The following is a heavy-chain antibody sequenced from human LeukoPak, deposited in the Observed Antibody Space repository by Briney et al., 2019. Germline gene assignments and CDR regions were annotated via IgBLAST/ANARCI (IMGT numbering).Heavy chain of an antibody. J-gene: IGHJ4*02. CDR3: ARDRHGIAVAGPGGYFDY. V-gene: IGHV3-64*01. CDR2: ISSNGGST. Sequence: GGSLRLSCAASGFTFSSYAMHWVRQAPGKGLEYVSAISSNGGSTYYANSVKGRFTISRDNSKNTLYLQMGSLRAEDTAVYYCARDRHGIAVAGPGGYFDYWGQGTLVTVSS. CDR1: GFTFSSYA. D-gene: IGHD6-19*01.